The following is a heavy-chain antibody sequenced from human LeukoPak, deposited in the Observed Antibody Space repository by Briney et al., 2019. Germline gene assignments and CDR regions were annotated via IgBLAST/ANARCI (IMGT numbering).Heavy chain of an antibody. CDR1: GGSISTAY. CDR2: IYHTGST. V-gene: IGHV4-30-2*01. D-gene: IGHD3-10*01. J-gene: IGHJ5*02. Sequence: SETLSLTCSVSGGSISTAYWSWIRQPPGEGLEWIGYIYHTGSTYYNPSLKGRVTISVDRSKNQFSLNLNFVTAADTALYYCARGDGSGSGRWFDPWGQGTLITVSS. CDR3: ARGDGSGSGRWFDP.